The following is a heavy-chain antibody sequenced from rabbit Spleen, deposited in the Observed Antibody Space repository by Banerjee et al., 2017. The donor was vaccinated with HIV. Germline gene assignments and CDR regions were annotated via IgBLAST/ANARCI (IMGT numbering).Heavy chain of an antibody. Sequence: QSLEESGGDLVQPGASLTLTCTASGFDFSSYFMSWVRQAPGKGLEWMGYISIGSRGSTYYASWAKGRFTISKTSSTTVTLQMTSLTAADTATYFCARVSLTTGATDLTRLDLWGPGTLVTVS. D-gene: IGHD7-1*01. CDR1: GFDFSSYF. J-gene: IGHJ3*01. CDR2: ISIGSRGST. V-gene: IGHV1S40*01. CDR3: ARVSLTTGATDLTRLDL.